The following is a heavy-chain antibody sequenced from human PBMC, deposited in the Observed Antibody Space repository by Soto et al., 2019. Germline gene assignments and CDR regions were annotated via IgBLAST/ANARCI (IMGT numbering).Heavy chain of an antibody. CDR2: ISSSSSTI. Sequence: GGSLRLSCAASGFTFSSYSMNWVRQAPGKGLEWVSYISSSSSTIYYADSVKGRFTISRDNAKNSLYLQMNSLRDEDTAVYYCASSRDSSGYYYYYYYGMDVWGQGTTVTVSS. D-gene: IGHD3-22*01. J-gene: IGHJ6*02. CDR1: GFTFSSYS. V-gene: IGHV3-48*02. CDR3: ASSRDSSGYYYYYYYGMDV.